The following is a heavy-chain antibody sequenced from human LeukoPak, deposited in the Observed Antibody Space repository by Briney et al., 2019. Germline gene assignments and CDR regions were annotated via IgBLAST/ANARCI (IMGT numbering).Heavy chain of an antibody. CDR1: GGSFSGYY. Sequence: PSETLSPTCAVYGGSFSGYYWSWIRQPPGKGLEWIGEINHSGSTNYNPSLKSRVTISVDTSKNQFSLKLRSVTAADTAVYYCARGAHVLRYFDWSAGVTEYFQHWGQGTLVTVSS. D-gene: IGHD3-9*01. V-gene: IGHV4-34*01. CDR2: INHSGST. J-gene: IGHJ1*01. CDR3: ARGAHVLRYFDWSAGVTEYFQH.